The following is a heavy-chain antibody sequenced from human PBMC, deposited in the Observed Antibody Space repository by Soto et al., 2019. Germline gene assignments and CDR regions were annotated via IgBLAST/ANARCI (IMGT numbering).Heavy chain of an antibody. CDR1: GGSISSGGYS. V-gene: IGHV4-30-2*01. J-gene: IGHJ6*02. CDR2: IYHSGST. D-gene: IGHD6-13*01. Sequence: SETLSLTCAVSGGSISSGGYSWSWIRQPPGKGLEWIGYIYHSGSTYYNPSLKSRVTISVDRSKNQFSLKLSSVTAADTAVYYCARLELVGYYYGMDVWGQGTTVTVSS. CDR3: ARLELVGYYYGMDV.